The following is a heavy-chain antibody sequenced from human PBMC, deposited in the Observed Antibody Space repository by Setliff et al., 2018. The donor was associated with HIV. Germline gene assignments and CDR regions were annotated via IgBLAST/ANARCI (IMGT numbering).Heavy chain of an antibody. CDR2: MDQDGRDR. J-gene: IGHJ4*02. V-gene: IGHV3-7*01. Sequence: LRLSCAASGFTFSNFWLIWVRQAPGKGLEWVANMDQDGRDRYYVASVRGRFTISRDNAKSSLYLQMNSLRVEDTAVYYCARGPRWYYYGSGSYFSDWGQGTLVTVSS. CDR3: ARGPRWYYYGSGSYFSD. D-gene: IGHD3-10*01. CDR1: GFTFSNFW.